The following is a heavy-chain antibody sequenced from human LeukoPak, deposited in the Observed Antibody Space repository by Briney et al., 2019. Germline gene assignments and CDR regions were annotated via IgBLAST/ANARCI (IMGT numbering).Heavy chain of an antibody. CDR3: AARGASSSSLRPLDF. Sequence: ASVKVSCKASGYTFTNYDINWVRQATGQGPEWMGWMNPNSGNTGYAQKFQGRVTMTRNTSISTAYMELSGLSSDDTAVYYCAARGASSSSLRPLDFWGQGTLVTVSS. J-gene: IGHJ4*02. V-gene: IGHV1-8*01. D-gene: IGHD6-6*01. CDR1: GYTFTNYD. CDR2: MNPNSGNT.